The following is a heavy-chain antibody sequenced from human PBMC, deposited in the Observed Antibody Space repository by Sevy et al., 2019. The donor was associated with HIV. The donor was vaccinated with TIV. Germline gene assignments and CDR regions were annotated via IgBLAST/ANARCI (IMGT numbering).Heavy chain of an antibody. V-gene: IGHV1-2*02. CDR3: ASPGGYRYGSLLDN. CDR1: GYTFTDYF. CDR2: IKPNSGDT. Sequence: ASVKVSCKASGYTFTDYFMHWVRQAPGQGLEWMAWIKPNSGDTKYAQKFQGRVTVTRDTSIRTAYMELSRLRVDDTAVYYCASPGGYRYGSLLDNWGQGTLVTVSS. J-gene: IGHJ4*02. D-gene: IGHD5-18*01.